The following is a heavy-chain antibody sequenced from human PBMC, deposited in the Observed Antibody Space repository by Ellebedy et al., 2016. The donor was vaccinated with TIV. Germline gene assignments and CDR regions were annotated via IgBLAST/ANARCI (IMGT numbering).Heavy chain of an antibody. D-gene: IGHD4-17*01. Sequence: GESLKISCVASGFSFRSYWMSWVRQAPGKGLEWVANIYQDGSNQYYVDSVKGRFTISRDKANKSLFMKMNSLRGEDTAVYYSARRGSYGDYAVQINSRFDRWGRGTLVTVSS. CDR3: ARRGSYGDYAVQINSRFDR. CDR2: IYQDGSNQ. J-gene: IGHJ5*02. V-gene: IGHV3-7*01. CDR1: GFSFRSYW.